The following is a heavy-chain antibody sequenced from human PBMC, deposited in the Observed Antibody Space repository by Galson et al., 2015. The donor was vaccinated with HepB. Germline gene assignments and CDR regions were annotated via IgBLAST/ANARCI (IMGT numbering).Heavy chain of an antibody. CDR3: TRGFPYYNNELNDY. CDR2: TYYRSKFYY. D-gene: IGHD3-22*01. J-gene: IGHJ4*02. CDR1: GDSVSNNNVG. Sequence: CAISGDSVSNNNVGWNWIRQSPSRGLEWLGRTYYRSKFYYDYAESVKSRIIINPDTSKNQISLHLNSVTPEDTAVYYCTRGFPYYNNELNDYWGQGTLVTVSS. V-gene: IGHV6-1*01.